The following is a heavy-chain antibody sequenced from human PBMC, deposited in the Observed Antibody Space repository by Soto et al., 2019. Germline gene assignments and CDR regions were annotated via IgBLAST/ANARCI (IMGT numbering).Heavy chain of an antibody. CDR1: GFNFSSYG. CDR2: ISYDGSNK. V-gene: IGHV3-30*18. CDR3: AKDLGAYYYYYVMVV. J-gene: IGHJ6*02. Sequence: GGSMRLSCAASGFNFSSYGKHWVRQAPGKGLEWVAVISYDGSNKYYADSVKGRFTISRDNSKNTLYLQMNSLRAEDSAVYYCAKDLGAYYYYYVMVVLGQGTTVTVSS.